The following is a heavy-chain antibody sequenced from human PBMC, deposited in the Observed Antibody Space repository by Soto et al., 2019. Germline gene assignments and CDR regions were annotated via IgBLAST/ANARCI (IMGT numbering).Heavy chain of an antibody. D-gene: IGHD1-26*01. CDR1: GDTFTSYG. J-gene: IGHJ5*02. Sequence: GASVKVCCKASGDTFTSYGISWVRQAPGQGLEWMGWISAYNGNTNYAQNIQGRVTMTTDTSTSTAYMELRSLRSDDTAVYYCARVRPPWRGLLDWFDPWRQGTLVTVSS. CDR2: ISAYNGNT. V-gene: IGHV1-18*04. CDR3: ARVRPPWRGLLDWFDP.